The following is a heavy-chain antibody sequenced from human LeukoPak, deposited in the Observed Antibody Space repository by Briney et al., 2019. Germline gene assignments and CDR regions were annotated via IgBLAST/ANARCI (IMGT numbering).Heavy chain of an antibody. CDR3: ARDEAGCSGWYYY. CDR2: INPNSGGT. V-gene: IGHV1-2*02. CDR1: GYTFTGYY. J-gene: IGHJ4*02. D-gene: IGHD6-19*01. Sequence: ASVKASCKASGYTFTGYYMHWVRQAPGQGLEWMGWINPNSGGTNYAQKFQGRVTMTRDTSISTAYMELSRLRSDDTAVYYCARDEAGCSGWYYYWGQGTLVTVSS.